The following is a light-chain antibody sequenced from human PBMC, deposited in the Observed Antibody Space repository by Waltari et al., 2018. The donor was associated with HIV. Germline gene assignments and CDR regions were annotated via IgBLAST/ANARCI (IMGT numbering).Light chain of an antibody. CDR2: RNN. J-gene: IGLJ2*01. Sequence: QSVLTQPPSASGTPGQRVTISCSGSNSNIGNSYVYWYQQLPGTAPKLLIYRNNQRSSGVPDRFSGSKSGTSASLAISGLRSEDEADYHCATWDDSLSGVVFGGGTKLTVL. CDR3: ATWDDSLSGVV. CDR1: NSNIGNSY. V-gene: IGLV1-47*01.